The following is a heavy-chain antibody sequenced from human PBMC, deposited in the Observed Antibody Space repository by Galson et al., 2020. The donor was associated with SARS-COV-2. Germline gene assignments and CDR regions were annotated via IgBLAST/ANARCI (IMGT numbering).Heavy chain of an antibody. CDR2: IYYSGST. Sequence: SETLSLTCTVSGGSISSYYWSWIRQPPGKGLEWIGYIYYSGSTNYNPSLKSRVTISVDTSKNQFSLKLSSVTAADTAVYYCARGRDIRWFGELSSIWFDPWGQGTLVTVSS. D-gene: IGHD3-10*01. CDR3: ARGRDIRWFGELSSIWFDP. V-gene: IGHV4-59*08. J-gene: IGHJ5*02. CDR1: GGSISSYY.